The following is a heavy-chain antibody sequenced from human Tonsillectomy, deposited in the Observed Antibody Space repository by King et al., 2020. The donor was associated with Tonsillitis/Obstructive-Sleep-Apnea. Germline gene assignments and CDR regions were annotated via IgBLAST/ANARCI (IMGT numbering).Heavy chain of an antibody. CDR3: ARGLWIQLWHPFDP. D-gene: IGHD5-18*01. CDR1: GFTDSRNY. J-gene: IGHJ5*02. V-gene: IGHV3-66*01. CDR2: IYSGGST. Sequence: VQLVESGGGLVQPGGSLRLSCAASGFTDSRNYMSWVRQAPGKGLEWVSDIYSGGSTYYADSVKGRFTISRANFKNPLYLQMNSLRAEDTAVYYCARGLWIQLWHPFDPWGQGTLVTVSS.